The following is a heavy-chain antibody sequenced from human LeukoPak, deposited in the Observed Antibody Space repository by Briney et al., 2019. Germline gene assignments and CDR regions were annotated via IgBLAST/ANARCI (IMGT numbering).Heavy chain of an antibody. D-gene: IGHD3-10*01. Sequence: ASETLSPTCAVSGGSISSSNWWSRVRQPPGKGLEGIGKIDHSGSTNYNPSLKSRVTTSVDKSTNQFSLKLSSVTAADTAVYYCAREGVTMVRGVIIRRWFDPWGQGTLVTVSS. CDR2: IDHSGST. J-gene: IGHJ5*02. V-gene: IGHV4-4*02. CDR3: AREGVTMVRGVIIRRWFDP. CDR1: GGSISSSNW.